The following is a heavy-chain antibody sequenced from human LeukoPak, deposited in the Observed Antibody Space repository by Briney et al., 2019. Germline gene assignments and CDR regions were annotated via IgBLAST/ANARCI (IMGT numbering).Heavy chain of an antibody. V-gene: IGHV3-30*02. Sequence: GGSLRLSCAASGFTFSSYGMHWVRQAPGKGLEWVAFIRYDGSNKYHADSVKGRFTISRDNSKNTLFLQMNSLRDEDTAMYYCAKVSPISPSGYLDYWGQGTPVTVSS. CDR2: IRYDGSNK. CDR1: GFTFSSYG. J-gene: IGHJ4*02. D-gene: IGHD3-3*01. CDR3: AKVSPISPSGYLDY.